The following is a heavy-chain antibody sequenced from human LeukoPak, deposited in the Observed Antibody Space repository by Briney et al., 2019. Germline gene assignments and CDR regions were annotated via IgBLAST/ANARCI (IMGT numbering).Heavy chain of an antibody. J-gene: IGHJ6*03. D-gene: IGHD3-10*01. V-gene: IGHV4-39*07. CDR3: ARENFGSGSYFHYYYYMDV. CDR2: IYYSGST. Sequence: SETLSLTCTVSGGSISSSSYYWGWTRQPPGKGLEWIGSIYYSGSTYYNPSLKSRVTISVDTSKNQFSLKLSSVTAADTAVYYCARENFGSGSYFHYYYYMDVWGKGTTVTLSS. CDR1: GGSISSSSYY.